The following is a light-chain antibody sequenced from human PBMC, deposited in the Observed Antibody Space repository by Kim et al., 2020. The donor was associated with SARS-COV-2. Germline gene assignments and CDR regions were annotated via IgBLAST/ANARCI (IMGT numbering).Light chain of an antibody. CDR2: DTS. CDR1: TGTVTSGHY. CDR3: LLFYGGARA. Sequence: QAVVTQEPSLTVSPGGTVTLTCGSSTGTVTSGHYPYWFQQKPGQAPRTLIFDTSKKHSWTPARFSGSLLGGKVALTLSGAQPEDEADYYCLLFYGGARAFGGGTKVTVL. V-gene: IGLV7-46*01. J-gene: IGLJ2*01.